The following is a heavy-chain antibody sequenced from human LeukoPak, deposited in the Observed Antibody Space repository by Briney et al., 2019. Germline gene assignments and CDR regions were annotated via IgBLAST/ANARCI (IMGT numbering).Heavy chain of an antibody. D-gene: IGHD5-24*01. CDR1: GFTLSVAA. J-gene: IGHJ3*01. CDR2: IGASGEST. Sequence: PGGSLRLSSAASGFTLSVAAMTSVPPAPGTGLEWVSLIGASGESTYYADSVKGRFTISRDNSKNTLSLQMNSLRVEDTAMYFCAKDIQLSTWGVGTMVTVSS. CDR3: AKDIQLST. V-gene: IGHV3-23*01.